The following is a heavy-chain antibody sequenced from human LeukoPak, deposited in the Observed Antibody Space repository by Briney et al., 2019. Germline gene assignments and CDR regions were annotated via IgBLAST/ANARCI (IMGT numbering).Heavy chain of an antibody. CDR3: ARDKVSGLAVAGNNYYYGMDV. CDR2: IYYSGST. J-gene: IGHJ6*02. CDR1: GGSISSGGYY. V-gene: IGHV4-31*03. D-gene: IGHD6-19*01. Sequence: PSETLSLTCTVFGGSISSGGYYWSWIRQHPGKGLEWIGYIYYSGSTYYNPSLKSRVTISVDTSKNQFSLKLSSVTAADTAVYYCARDKVSGLAVAGNNYYYGMDVWGQGTTVTVSS.